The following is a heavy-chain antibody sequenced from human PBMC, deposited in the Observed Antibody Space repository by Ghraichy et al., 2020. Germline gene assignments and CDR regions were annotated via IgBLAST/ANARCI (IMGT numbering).Heavy chain of an antibody. CDR3: AKEAVGAAPSYFGY. Sequence: GESLNISCAASGFTFSNYAMSWVRQAPGKGLEWVSAIIDSGAGTYYADSVKGRFTISRDNSQNTLYLQMNSLRAEDMAVYYCAKEAVGAAPSYFGYWGQGTLVTVSS. V-gene: IGHV3-23*01. CDR1: GFTFSNYA. D-gene: IGHD1-26*01. J-gene: IGHJ4*02. CDR2: IIDSGAGT.